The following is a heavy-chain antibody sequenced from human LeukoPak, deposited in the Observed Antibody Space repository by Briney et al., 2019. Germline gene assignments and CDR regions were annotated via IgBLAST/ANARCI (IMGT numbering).Heavy chain of an antibody. J-gene: IGHJ3*02. D-gene: IGHD6-13*01. CDR1: GGSISSYY. V-gene: IGHV4-4*07. CDR2: IYTSGST. Sequence: PSETLSLTCTVSGGSISSYYWSWIRQPAGKGLEWIGRIYTSGSTNYNPSLKSRVTMSVDTSKNQFSLKLSSVTAADTAVYYCARERGSSWDDAFDIWGQGTMATVSS. CDR3: ARERGSSWDDAFDI.